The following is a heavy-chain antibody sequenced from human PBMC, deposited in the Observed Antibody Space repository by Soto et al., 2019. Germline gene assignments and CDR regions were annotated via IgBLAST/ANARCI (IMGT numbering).Heavy chain of an antibody. D-gene: IGHD3-10*01. CDR2: LSYGGIT. Sequence: PSQTLSHPRSVSGGYIGNYCGSWIRQPPGKGLEWIGYLSYGGITNYNPSLKSRITMSGDTSKNQFSLKLTSVTAADTAVYYCARNLVRGSGSHYGMDVWGQGTTVTVSS. J-gene: IGHJ6*02. V-gene: IGHV4-59*01. CDR3: ARNLVRGSGSHYGMDV. CDR1: GGYIGNYC.